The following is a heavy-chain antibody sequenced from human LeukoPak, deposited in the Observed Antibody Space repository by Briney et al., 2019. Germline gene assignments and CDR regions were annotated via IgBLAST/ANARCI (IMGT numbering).Heavy chain of an antibody. CDR1: GYTFTSYD. CDR3: ARLLPIAAAGRRRNWFDP. Sequence: ASVKVSCKASGYTFTSYDINWVRQATGQGLEWMGWMNPNSGNTGYAQKFQGRVTMTRNTSISTAYMELSSLRSEDTAVYYCARLLPIAAAGRRRNWFDPWGQGTLVTVSS. CDR2: MNPNSGNT. D-gene: IGHD6-13*01. V-gene: IGHV1-8*01. J-gene: IGHJ5*02.